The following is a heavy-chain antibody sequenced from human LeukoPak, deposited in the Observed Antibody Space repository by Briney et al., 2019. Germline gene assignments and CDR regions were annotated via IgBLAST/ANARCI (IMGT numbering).Heavy chain of an antibody. CDR1: GGSISSYY. V-gene: IGHV4-59*01. Sequence: PSETLSLTCTVSGGSISSYYWSWIRQPPGKGLEWIGYIYYSGSTNYNPSHKSRVTISVDTSKNQFSLKLSSVTAADTAVYYCARDAGGVCDYWGQGTLVTVSS. J-gene: IGHJ4*02. CDR2: IYYSGST. CDR3: ARDAGGVCDY. D-gene: IGHD3-16*01.